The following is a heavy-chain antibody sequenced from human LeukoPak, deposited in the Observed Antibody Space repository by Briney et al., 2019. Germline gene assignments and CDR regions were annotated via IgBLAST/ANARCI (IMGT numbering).Heavy chain of an antibody. Sequence: GGSLRLSCAASGFTFSSYSMNWVRQAPGKGLEWVSSISSSSSYIYYADSVKGRFTISRDNAKNSLYLQMNSLRAEDTAVYYCARDWANYDYVWGSYRQPPDAFDIWGRGTMVTVSS. CDR2: ISSSSSYI. D-gene: IGHD3-16*02. CDR1: GFTFSSYS. J-gene: IGHJ3*02. V-gene: IGHV3-21*01. CDR3: ARDWANYDYVWGSYRQPPDAFDI.